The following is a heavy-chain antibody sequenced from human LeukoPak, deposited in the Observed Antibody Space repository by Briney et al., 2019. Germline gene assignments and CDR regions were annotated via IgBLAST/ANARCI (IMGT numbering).Heavy chain of an antibody. V-gene: IGHV3-7*03. CDR1: GFTFSSYW. D-gene: IGHD3-22*01. CDR2: IKQDGSEK. CDR3: ARDGNYYDSSGPPSSYYYFDY. Sequence: PGGSLRLSCAASGFTFSSYWMSWVRQAPGKGLEWVANIKQDGSEKYYVDSVKGRFTISRDNAKNSLYLQMNSLRAEDTAVYYCARDGNYYDSSGPPSSYYYFDYWGQGTLVTVSS. J-gene: IGHJ4*02.